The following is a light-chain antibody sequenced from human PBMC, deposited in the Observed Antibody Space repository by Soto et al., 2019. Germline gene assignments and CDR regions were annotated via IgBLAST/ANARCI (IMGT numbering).Light chain of an antibody. CDR3: SSKTSSRTPFV. V-gene: IGLV2-14*01. CDR2: EVN. Sequence: QSVLTQPASVSGSPGQSITISCTGTSSDVGGYNYVSWYQQHPGNAPRLMIYEVNNRPSGVPNRFSGSKSGNTASLTISELXAEDEADYYCSSKTSSRTPFVFGTGTKVTVL. CDR1: SSDVGGYNY. J-gene: IGLJ1*01.